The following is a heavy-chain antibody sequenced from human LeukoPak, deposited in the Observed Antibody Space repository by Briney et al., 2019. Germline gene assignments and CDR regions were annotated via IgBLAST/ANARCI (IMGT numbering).Heavy chain of an antibody. D-gene: IGHD2-2*01. V-gene: IGHV1-69*13. CDR2: IIPIFGTA. CDR3: AIQLNFPVSSTSPRPYYYYYMDV. Sequence: GASVKVSCKASGGTFSSYAISWVRQGPGQGLERMGGIIPIFGTANYAQKFQGRVTITADESTSTAYMELSSLRSEDTAVYYCAIQLNFPVSSTSPRPYYYYYMDVWGKGTTVTVSS. CDR1: GGTFSSYA. J-gene: IGHJ6*03.